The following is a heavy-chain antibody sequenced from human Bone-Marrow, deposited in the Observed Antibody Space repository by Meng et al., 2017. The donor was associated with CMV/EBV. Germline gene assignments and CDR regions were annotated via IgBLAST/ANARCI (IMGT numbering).Heavy chain of an antibody. CDR1: GYTFSSYG. D-gene: IGHD3-10*01. CDR3: ARDRNYYGSGSYSNWEAFDI. V-gene: IGHV1-18*01. Sequence: ASVKVSCKASGYTFSSYGISWVRQAPGQGLEWMGWISGYNGHTKYAQNLQGRISMATDTSTSTAHTDLTSLKPDDTAVYYCARDRNYYGSGSYSNWEAFDIWGQGTRVTV. CDR2: ISGYNGHT. J-gene: IGHJ3*02.